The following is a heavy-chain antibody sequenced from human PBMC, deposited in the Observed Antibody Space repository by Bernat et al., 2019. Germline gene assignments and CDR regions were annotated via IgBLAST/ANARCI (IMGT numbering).Heavy chain of an antibody. CDR2: INPNTGGT. V-gene: IGHV1-2*04. D-gene: IGHD7-27*01. CDR1: GYTFTGNY. CDR3: VRVPLTGIVDAFDI. Sequence: QVQLVQSGAEVKKPGASVKVSCKASGYTFTGNYIHWVRQAPGQGLEWMGWINPNTGGTDYAQKFQGWVTMTRDTSISTAYMELSRLTSDDTAVYFCVRVPLTGIVDAFDIWGQGTMVTVSS. J-gene: IGHJ3*02.